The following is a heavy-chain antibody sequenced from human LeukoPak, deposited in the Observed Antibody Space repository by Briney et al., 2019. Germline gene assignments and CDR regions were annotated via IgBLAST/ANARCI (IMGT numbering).Heavy chain of an antibody. CDR2: IYYSGST. CDR3: ARDLVDYLDY. CDR1: GGSISSHY. J-gene: IGHJ4*02. Sequence: SETLSLTCTVSGGSISSHYWSWIRQPPGKGLEWIGYIYYSGSTNYNPSLKSRVTISVDTSKNQFSLKLSSVTAADMAVYYCARDLVDYLDYWGQGTLVTVSS. D-gene: IGHD2-8*02. V-gene: IGHV4-59*11.